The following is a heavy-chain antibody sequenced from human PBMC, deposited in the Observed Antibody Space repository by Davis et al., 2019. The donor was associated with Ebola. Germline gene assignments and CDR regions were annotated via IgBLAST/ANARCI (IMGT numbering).Heavy chain of an antibody. CDR3: AKDTSNIWFDI. CDR2: LGTSADT. V-gene: IGHV3-23*01. CDR1: GFIFSSYV. D-gene: IGHD1-26*01. J-gene: IGHJ3*02. Sequence: GGSLRLSCAASGFIFSSYVMSWVRQAPGKGLKWVSTLGTSADTYYAESVKGRFTISRDNSKNTLYLQMNGLRVEDTAIYYCAKDTSNIWFDIWGQGTMVTVSS.